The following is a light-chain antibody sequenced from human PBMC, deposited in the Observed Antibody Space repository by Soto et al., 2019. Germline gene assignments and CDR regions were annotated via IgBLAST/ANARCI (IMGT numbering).Light chain of an antibody. J-gene: IGKJ2*01. CDR1: QTGSGS. CDR3: QQYDSWPFT. Sequence: EIVRTQSPATLSVSPGKKATLSCRASQTGSGSLAWYRQRPGQAPILLIYDASARASGIPARFSGSGSGTEFTLTISSLQSDDSAIYFCQQYDSWPFTFGQGTKLEL. V-gene: IGKV3-15*01. CDR2: DAS.